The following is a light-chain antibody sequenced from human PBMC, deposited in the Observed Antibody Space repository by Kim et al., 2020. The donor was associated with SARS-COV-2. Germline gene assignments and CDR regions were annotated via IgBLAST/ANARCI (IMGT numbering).Light chain of an antibody. V-gene: IGKV3-20*01. J-gene: IGKJ1*01. CDR1: QSVSSSY. CDR3: QQYGSSAWT. CDR2: GAS. Sequence: TPGESATLSCSASQSVSSSYLAWYQQKPGQAPRLRIYGASSRATGIPDRFSGSGSGTDFTLTISRLEPEDFAVYYCQQYGSSAWTFGQGTKVEIK.